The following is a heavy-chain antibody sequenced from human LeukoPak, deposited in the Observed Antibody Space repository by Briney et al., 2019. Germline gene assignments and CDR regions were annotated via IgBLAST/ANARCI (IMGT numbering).Heavy chain of an antibody. V-gene: IGHV3-74*01. CDR1: GFTFSSFW. J-gene: IGHJ4*02. CDR3: ARVGKSGSYYYFHY. CDR2: INTDGRNT. Sequence: GGSLRLSCAASGFTFSSFWMHWVRQAPGKGLVWVSRINTDGRNTGYADSVKGRFTISRDNAKNTLYLQMTILTAEDTAVYYCARVGKSGSYYYFHYWGQGTLVTVSS. D-gene: IGHD1-26*01.